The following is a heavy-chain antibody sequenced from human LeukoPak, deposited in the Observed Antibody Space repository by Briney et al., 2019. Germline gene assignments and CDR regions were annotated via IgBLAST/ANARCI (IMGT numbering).Heavy chain of an antibody. Sequence: PGRSLRLSCTASGFTFGDYAMSWVRQAPGKGLEWVGFIRSKAYGGTTEYAASVKGRFTISRDDSKSIAYLQMNSLKTEDTAVYYCTSDSSGYDSNDYWGQGTLVTVSS. J-gene: IGHJ4*02. D-gene: IGHD5-12*01. CDR3: TSDSSGYDSNDY. CDR2: IRSKAYGGTT. V-gene: IGHV3-49*04. CDR1: GFTFGDYA.